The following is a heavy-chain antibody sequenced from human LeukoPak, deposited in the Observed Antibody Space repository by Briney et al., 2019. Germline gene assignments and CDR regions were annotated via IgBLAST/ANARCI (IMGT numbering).Heavy chain of an antibody. Sequence: GGSLRLSCAASGFTFSSYAMSWVRQTPGKGLEWVSSISSSSSYIYYADSVKGRFTISRDNAKNSLYLQMNSLRAEDTAVYYCARESHGDHTGDYWGQGTLVTVSS. CDR3: ARESHGDHTGDY. CDR2: ISSSSSYI. CDR1: GFTFSSYA. J-gene: IGHJ4*02. D-gene: IGHD4-17*01. V-gene: IGHV3-21*01.